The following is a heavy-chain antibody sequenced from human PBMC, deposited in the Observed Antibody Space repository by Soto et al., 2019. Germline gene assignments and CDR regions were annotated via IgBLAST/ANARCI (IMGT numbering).Heavy chain of an antibody. CDR2: IWYDGSNK. CDR3: ARDIVATIDF. J-gene: IGHJ4*02. D-gene: IGHD5-12*01. Sequence: QVQLVESGGGVVQPGRSLRLSCAASGFMFGNYGMHWVRQAPGKGLEWMAFIWYDGSNKYYGESVEGRFTISRDNSKNTVYLQMNSLRVEDTAMYYCARDIVATIDFWGQGTQVTVSS. CDR1: GFMFGNYG. V-gene: IGHV3-33*01.